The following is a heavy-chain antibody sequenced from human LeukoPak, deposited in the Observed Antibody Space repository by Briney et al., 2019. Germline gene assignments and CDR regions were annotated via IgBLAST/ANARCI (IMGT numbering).Heavy chain of an antibody. D-gene: IGHD1-26*01. CDR3: AKDRLGALLYFDS. Sequence: PGGTLRLSCAAAGFTFSSYGMSLFRQAPGKGLEWVSAISGSGGTTYYADSVKGRFTISRDNYMNTLYLQMNSLRAEDTAVYSCAKDRLGALLYFDSWGQGTLVTVSS. CDR2: ISGSGGTT. V-gene: IGHV3-23*01. J-gene: IGHJ4*02. CDR1: GFTFSSYG.